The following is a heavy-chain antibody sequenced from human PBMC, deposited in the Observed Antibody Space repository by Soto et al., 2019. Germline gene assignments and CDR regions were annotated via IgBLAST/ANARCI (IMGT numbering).Heavy chain of an antibody. CDR2: IYPGDSDT. V-gene: IGHV5-51*01. J-gene: IGHJ6*02. CDR3: ARDLRSYDFFQYYYGIDV. CDR1: GYNYNLHW. D-gene: IGHD3-16*01. Sequence: GESLKISCRGSGYNYNLHWISWVRQKPGRGLEWMGIIYPGDSDTRYNPSFQGQVTISVDKSINTAYLQWDTLEASDTATYYCARDLRSYDFFQYYYGIDVWDQGSTVTVSS.